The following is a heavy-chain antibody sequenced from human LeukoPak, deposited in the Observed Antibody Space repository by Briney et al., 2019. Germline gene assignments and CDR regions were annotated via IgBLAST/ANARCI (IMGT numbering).Heavy chain of an antibody. V-gene: IGHV4-59*01. CDR2: IYYSGST. CDR3: ARDRHYSSPDYYMDV. Sequence: SETLSLTCTVSDGSISSYYWSWIRQPPGKGLEWIGYIYYSGSTNYNPSLKSRVTISVDTSKNQFSLKLSSVTAADTAVYYCARDRHYSSPDYYMDVWGKGTTVIVSS. CDR1: DGSISSYY. D-gene: IGHD6-19*01. J-gene: IGHJ6*03.